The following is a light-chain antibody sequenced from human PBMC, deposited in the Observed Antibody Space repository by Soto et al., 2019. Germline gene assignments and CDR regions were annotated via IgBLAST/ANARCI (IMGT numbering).Light chain of an antibody. J-gene: IGKJ4*01. CDR3: LQHYSYPLT. CDR1: QGVKTD. CDR2: AAS. Sequence: DIQMTQSPSSVSVSVGDRVTITCRASQGVKTDLGWYQQKPGKAPKRLIYAASLLQIGVPPRFSGSGSGTEFTITISSLQYEDLAIYYCLQHYSYPLTFGGGTKVDIK. V-gene: IGKV1-17*01.